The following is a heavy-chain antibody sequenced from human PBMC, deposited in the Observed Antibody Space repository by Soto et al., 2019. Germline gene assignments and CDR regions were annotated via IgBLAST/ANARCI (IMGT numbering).Heavy chain of an antibody. V-gene: IGHV1-69*02. CDR2: IIPILGIA. J-gene: IGHJ2*01. CDR1: GGTFSSYI. CDR3: ARSGIGYFDL. Sequence: QVQLVQSGAEVKKPGSSVKVSCKASGGTFSSYIISWVRQAPGQGLEWMGRIIPILGIANYAQKFQGRVTITADKSTSTAYMELSSLRSEDTAVYYCARSGIGYFDLWGRGTLVTVSS. D-gene: IGHD1-26*01.